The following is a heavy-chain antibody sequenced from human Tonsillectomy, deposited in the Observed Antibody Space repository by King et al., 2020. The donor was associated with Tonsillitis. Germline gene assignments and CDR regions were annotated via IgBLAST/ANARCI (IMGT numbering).Heavy chain of an antibody. CDR1: GGAISSYD. CDR3: ARDRKMATIPGYYYYMDV. CDR2: IDYCVST. V-gene: IGHV4-59*01. J-gene: IGHJ6*03. Sequence: VQLQESGPGLVKPSETLSLTRTVSGGAISSYDWCWIRQPPGKGLEWIGYIDYCVSTNDNPSLKSRVTISVDTSKNPFSRKLSSVTAADTAVYYCARDRKMATIPGYYYYMDVWGKGTTVTVSS. D-gene: IGHD5-24*01.